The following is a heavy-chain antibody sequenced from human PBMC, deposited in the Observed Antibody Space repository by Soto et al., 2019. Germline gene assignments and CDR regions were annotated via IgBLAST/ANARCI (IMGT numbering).Heavy chain of an antibody. V-gene: IGHV3-21*01. CDR3: ARGEYGEAFDI. J-gene: IGHJ3*02. CDR2: ISSSSSFI. Sequence: EVQQMESGGGLVKPGGSLRLSCAASGFTFSSYSMNWVRQAPGKGLEWVSSISSSSSFIYYADSVKGRFTISRDNAKNSLYLQMNSLRAEDTAVFYCARGEYGEAFDIWGQRTMVTVSS. D-gene: IGHD3-10*01. CDR1: GFTFSSYS.